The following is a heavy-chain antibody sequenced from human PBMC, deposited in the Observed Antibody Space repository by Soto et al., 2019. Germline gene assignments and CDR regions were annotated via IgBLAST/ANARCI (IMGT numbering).Heavy chain of an antibody. Sequence: QVQLQESGPGLVKPSQTLSLTCTVSGGSISSGDYYWSWIRQPPGKGLEWIGYIYYSGSTYYNPSLKSRVTISVDTSKNQFSLKLSSVTAADTAVYYCARTPNNYDILTGYYLHWFDPWGQGTLVTVSS. CDR3: ARTPNNYDILTGYYLHWFDP. CDR1: GGSISSGDYY. CDR2: IYYSGST. V-gene: IGHV4-30-4*01. D-gene: IGHD3-9*01. J-gene: IGHJ5*02.